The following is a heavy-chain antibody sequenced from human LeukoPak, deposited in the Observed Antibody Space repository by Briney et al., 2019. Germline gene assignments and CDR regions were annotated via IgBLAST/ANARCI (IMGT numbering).Heavy chain of an antibody. CDR3: ARYRSANSDY. V-gene: IGHV3-33*01. CDR2: IWYDGGKK. Sequence: PGGSLRLSCAASGFTFSSYGRHWVRQPPGKGLEWVAVIWYDGGKKYYAASVKRRFTIFRDNSKNMLYLQMDILRAENTVVYYGARYRSANSDYRGQGILVTVSS. J-gene: IGHJ4*02. CDR1: GFTFSSYG. D-gene: IGHD6-19*01.